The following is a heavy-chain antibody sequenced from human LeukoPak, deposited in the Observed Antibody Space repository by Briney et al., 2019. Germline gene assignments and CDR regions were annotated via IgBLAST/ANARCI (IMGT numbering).Heavy chain of an antibody. J-gene: IGHJ4*02. CDR2: IIPIFGTA. V-gene: IGHV1-69*13. CDR3: AKDRRWLQWVYFDY. CDR1: GGTFSSYA. D-gene: IGHD5-24*01. Sequence: ASVKVSCKASGGTFSSYAISWVRQAPGQGLEWMGGIIPIFGTANYAQKFQGRVTITADESTSTAYMELSSLRAEDTAVYYCAKDRRWLQWVYFDYWGQGTLVTVSS.